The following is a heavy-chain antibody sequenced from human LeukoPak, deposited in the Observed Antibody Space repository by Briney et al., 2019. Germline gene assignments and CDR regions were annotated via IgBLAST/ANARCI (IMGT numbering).Heavy chain of an antibody. D-gene: IGHD5-18*01. CDR2: FDPEDGET. CDR1: GYTLTELS. V-gene: IGHV1-24*01. J-gene: IGHJ4*02. Sequence: EASVKVSCKVSGYTLTELSMHWVRQAPGKGLEWMGGFDPEDGETIYAQKFQGRVTMTEDTSTDTAYMELSSLRSDDTAVYYCARGSSYGFSMGYWDQGTLVTVSS. CDR3: ARGSSYGFSMGY.